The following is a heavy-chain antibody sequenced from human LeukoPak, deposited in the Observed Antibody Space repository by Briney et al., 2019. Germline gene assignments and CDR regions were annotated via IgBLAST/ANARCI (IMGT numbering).Heavy chain of an antibody. CDR3: ARARGYYYYYYMDV. CDR1: GFTFSDYY. V-gene: IGHV3-11*01. Sequence: GGSLRLSCAASGFTFSDYYMSWIRQAPGKGLEWVSYISSSGSTIYYADSVKGRSTISRDNAKNSLYLQMNSLRAEDTAVYYCARARGYYYYYYMDVWGKGTTVTVSS. J-gene: IGHJ6*03. CDR2: ISSSGSTI.